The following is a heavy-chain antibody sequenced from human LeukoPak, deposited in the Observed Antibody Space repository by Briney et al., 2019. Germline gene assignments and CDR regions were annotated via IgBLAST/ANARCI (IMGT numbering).Heavy chain of an antibody. Sequence: PGGSLRLSCAASGFTFDDYAMPWVRHAPGKGLEWVSGISWNSGSIGYADSVKGRFTISRDNAKNSLYLQMNSLRAEDMALYYWAEGHDYTSRGHFDYWGQGTLVTVAS. CDR3: AEGHDYTSRGHFDY. CDR1: GFTFDDYA. CDR2: ISWNSGSI. J-gene: IGHJ4*02. D-gene: IGHD4-11*01. V-gene: IGHV3-9*03.